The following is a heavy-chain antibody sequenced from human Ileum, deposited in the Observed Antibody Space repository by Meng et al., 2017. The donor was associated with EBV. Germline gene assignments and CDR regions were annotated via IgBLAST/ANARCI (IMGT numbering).Heavy chain of an antibody. CDR1: GGSVSSSSYY. D-gene: IGHD4-11*01. CDR3: VRPIDYKDYVRFYFFDY. J-gene: IGHJ4*02. Sequence: QLQLQWAGPGRVKPWETLSLNCTVSGGSVSSSSYYWGWIRQSPGKGLEWIGSIYRTETTNYNPSLKSRVTISVDTSKNQFSLTLRSVTAADTAVYYCVRPIDYKDYVRFYFFDYWSQGALVTVSS. CDR2: IYRTETT. V-gene: IGHV4-39*01.